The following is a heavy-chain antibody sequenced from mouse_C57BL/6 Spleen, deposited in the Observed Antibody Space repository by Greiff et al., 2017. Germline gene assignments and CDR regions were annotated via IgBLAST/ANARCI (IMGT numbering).Heavy chain of an antibody. CDR3: ARWTAQATGAWFAD. Sequence: VQLQQPGAELVMPGASVKLSCKASGYTFTSYWMHWVKQRPGQGLEWIGEIDPSDSYTNYNQKFKGKSTLTVDKSSSTAYMQLSSLTSEDSAVYYCARWTAQATGAWFADWGQGTLVTVSA. CDR2: IDPSDSYT. D-gene: IGHD3-2*02. CDR1: GYTFTSYW. J-gene: IGHJ3*01. V-gene: IGHV1-69*01.